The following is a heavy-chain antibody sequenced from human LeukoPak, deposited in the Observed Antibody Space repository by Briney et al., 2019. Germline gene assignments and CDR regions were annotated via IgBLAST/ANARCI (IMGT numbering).Heavy chain of an antibody. D-gene: IGHD3-3*01. CDR3: ARDLERYYDLEGRSGY. V-gene: IGHV1-18*01. Sequence: SVKVSCKTSGYTFTSYGINWVRQAPGQGLEWMGRISAHNGNANYAQKFQGRVTMTTDTLATTAYMELRSLRSDDTAVYYCARDLERYYDLEGRSGYWGQGTLVTVSS. CDR1: GYTFTSYG. CDR2: ISAHNGNA. J-gene: IGHJ4*02.